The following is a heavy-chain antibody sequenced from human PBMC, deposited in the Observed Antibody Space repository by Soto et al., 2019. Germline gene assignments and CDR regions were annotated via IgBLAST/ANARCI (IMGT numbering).Heavy chain of an antibody. CDR1: GGSISSYY. Sequence: QVQLQESGPGLVKPSETLSLTCTVSGGSISSYYWSWNRQAPGKELEWIGYIYYSGSTNYNPSLKNRLTISVDTSKNQFSLKLSSVTAADTAVYYCARVGQPAPYWHFDLWGRGTLVTVSS. CDR2: IYYSGST. CDR3: ARVGQPAPYWHFDL. J-gene: IGHJ2*01. V-gene: IGHV4-59*01. D-gene: IGHD3-16*01.